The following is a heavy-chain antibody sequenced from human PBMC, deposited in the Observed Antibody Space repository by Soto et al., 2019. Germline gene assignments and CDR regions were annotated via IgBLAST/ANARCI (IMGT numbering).Heavy chain of an antibody. CDR2: IKSKNDGETT. CDR3: LTLGDGY. Sequence: TGGSLRLSCAASGFGFSYAWMNWVRQAPGKGLEWVGRIKSKNDGETTNYAAAVKGRFTISRDDSKNTLYLQMNSLRTEDTAVYHCLTLGDGYWGQGTLVTVSS. J-gene: IGHJ4*02. CDR1: GFGFSYAW. D-gene: IGHD3-10*01. V-gene: IGHV3-15*07.